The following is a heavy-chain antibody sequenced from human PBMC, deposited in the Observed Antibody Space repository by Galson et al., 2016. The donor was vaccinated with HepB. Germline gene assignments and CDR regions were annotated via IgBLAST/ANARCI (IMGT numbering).Heavy chain of an antibody. J-gene: IGHJ4*02. V-gene: IGHV6-1*01. CDR1: GDSVSSNSAG. CDR3: ARERRVGGIGYYFDF. D-gene: IGHD6-19*01. CDR2: TYYRSTWKS. Sequence: CAISGDSVSSNSAGWNWIRQSPSRGLEWLGRTYYRSTWKSDYAGAVNSRITINADASKNQFSLQLNSVTPEDTAVYFCARERRVGGIGYYFDFWGQGNLVTVSS.